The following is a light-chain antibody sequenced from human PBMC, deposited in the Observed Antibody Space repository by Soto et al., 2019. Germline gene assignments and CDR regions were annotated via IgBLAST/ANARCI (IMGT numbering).Light chain of an antibody. CDR1: QSVSSSY. Sequence: EIVLTQSPGTLSLSPGERATLSCRASQSVSSSYLAWYQQKPGQAPRLLIYGASSRATGIPDRFSGSGSGTDFTLTISRLEPEDFAVYYCPQYGSSGFTSGPGTKVDIK. J-gene: IGKJ3*01. V-gene: IGKV3-20*01. CDR3: PQYGSSGFT. CDR2: GAS.